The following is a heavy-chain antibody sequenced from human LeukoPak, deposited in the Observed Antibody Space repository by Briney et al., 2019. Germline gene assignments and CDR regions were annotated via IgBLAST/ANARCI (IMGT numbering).Heavy chain of an antibody. CDR2: IRYDGSNK. CDR3: ARGPRRVLRFLEWLSYYYYMDV. V-gene: IGHV3-30*02. CDR1: GFTFSSYW. Sequence: SGGSLRLSCAASGFTFSSYWMHWVRQAPGKGLEWVAFIRYDGSNKYYADSVKGRFTISRDNSKNTLYLQMNSLRAEDTAVYYCARGPRRVLRFLEWLSYYYYMDVWGKGTTVTVSS. J-gene: IGHJ6*03. D-gene: IGHD3-3*01.